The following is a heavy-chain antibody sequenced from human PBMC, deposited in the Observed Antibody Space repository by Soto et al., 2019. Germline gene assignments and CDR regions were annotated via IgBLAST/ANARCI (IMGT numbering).Heavy chain of an antibody. CDR2: ISDDGSST. CDR3: AREVYYEFWSGFNTHPYYLDD. J-gene: IGHJ4*02. Sequence: QVQLVESGGGVVQPGRSLRLSCAASGFTFSRHTMHWVRQAPGKGLEWVAAISDDGSSTYYADSVKGRFTISRDNSKNXLXLXXNSLSSEDTAGHHCAREVYYEFWSGFNTHPYYLDDWGQGTLVTVSS. D-gene: IGHD3-3*01. V-gene: IGHV3-30-3*01. CDR1: GFTFSRHT.